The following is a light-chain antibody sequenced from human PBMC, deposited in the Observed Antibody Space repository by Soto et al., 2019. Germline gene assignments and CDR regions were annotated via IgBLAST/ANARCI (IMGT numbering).Light chain of an antibody. CDR3: QQYNVYYWT. V-gene: IGKV1-5*03. J-gene: IGKJ1*01. Sequence: DIHMTQSPSTLSASVGDIVTITCRASQNINSWLAWYQQKPGKAPQLLIYEASSLEKGVPARFGGSGSGTEFTLTISSLQPDDFATYYCQQYNVYYWTFGQGTKVDIK. CDR1: QNINSW. CDR2: EAS.